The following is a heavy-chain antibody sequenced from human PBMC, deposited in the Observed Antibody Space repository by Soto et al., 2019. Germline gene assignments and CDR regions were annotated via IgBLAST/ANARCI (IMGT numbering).Heavy chain of an antibody. CDR3: AGARRYSGYDNNWFDP. Sequence: SETLSLTCAVYGGSFSGYYWSWIRQPPGKGLEWIGEINHSGSTNYNPSLKTRVTISVDTSKNQFSLKLSSVTAADTAVYYCAGARRYSGYDNNWFDPWGQGTLVTVSS. V-gene: IGHV4-34*01. CDR2: INHSGST. D-gene: IGHD5-12*01. J-gene: IGHJ5*02. CDR1: GGSFSGYY.